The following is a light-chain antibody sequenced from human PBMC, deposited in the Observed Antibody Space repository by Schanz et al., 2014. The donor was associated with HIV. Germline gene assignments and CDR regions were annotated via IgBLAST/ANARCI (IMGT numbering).Light chain of an antibody. Sequence: EIVLTQSPATLSLSPGEGATLSCRASQSISTSLAWYQQIPGQAPRLLIFDASNRATGIPARFSGSGSGTDFTLTISSLEPEDFAVYYCQQRSNWYTFGQGTKLEIK. V-gene: IGKV3-11*01. J-gene: IGKJ2*01. CDR3: QQRSNWYT. CDR2: DAS. CDR1: QSISTS.